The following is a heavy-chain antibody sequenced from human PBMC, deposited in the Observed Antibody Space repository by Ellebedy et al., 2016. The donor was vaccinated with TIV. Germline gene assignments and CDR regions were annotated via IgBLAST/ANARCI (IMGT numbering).Heavy chain of an antibody. CDR2: IYYSGST. D-gene: IGHD5-18*01. Sequence: MPGGSLRLSCTVSGGSISSSSYYWGWIRQPPGKGLEWIGSIYYSGSTYYNPSLKSRVTISVDTSKNQFSLKLSSVTAADTAVYYCARGRDSTLAPPHFDYWGQGTLVTVSS. V-gene: IGHV4-39*01. J-gene: IGHJ4*02. CDR1: GGSISSSSYY. CDR3: ARGRDSTLAPPHFDY.